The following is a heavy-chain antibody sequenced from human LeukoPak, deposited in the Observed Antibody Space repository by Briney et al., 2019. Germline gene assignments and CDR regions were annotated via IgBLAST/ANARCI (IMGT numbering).Heavy chain of an antibody. Sequence: PGGSLRLSCAASGFTFSSYSMNWVRQAPGKGLEWVSSISSSSSYIYYADSVKGRFTISRDNAKNSLYLQMNSLRAEDTAVYYCARIFWSGYYSPFDGYFDYWGQGTLVTVSS. CDR2: ISSSSSYI. V-gene: IGHV3-21*01. J-gene: IGHJ4*02. D-gene: IGHD3-3*01. CDR3: ARIFWSGYYSPFDGYFDY. CDR1: GFTFSSYS.